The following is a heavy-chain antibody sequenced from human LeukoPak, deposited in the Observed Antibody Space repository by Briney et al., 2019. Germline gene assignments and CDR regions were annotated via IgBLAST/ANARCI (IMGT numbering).Heavy chain of an antibody. D-gene: IGHD5-12*01. Sequence: GGSLRLSCAASGFIFSNYAMTWARLTPGKGLEWVSAISGSGGTTYYADSVKARFTISRDNAKNSLSLQMNSLRAEDTAVYYCVRDGGVSGYDLLDYWGQGALVTVSS. CDR2: ISGSGGTT. CDR3: VRDGGVSGYDLLDY. V-gene: IGHV3-23*01. CDR1: GFIFSNYA. J-gene: IGHJ4*02.